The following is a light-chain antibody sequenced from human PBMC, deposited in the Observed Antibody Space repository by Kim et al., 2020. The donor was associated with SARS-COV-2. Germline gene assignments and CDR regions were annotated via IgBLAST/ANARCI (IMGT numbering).Light chain of an antibody. V-gene: IGKV3-15*01. CDR2: GAS. CDR1: QSVSNN. CDR3: QQYYNWPPLT. J-gene: IGKJ4*01. Sequence: VSPGERATLSCRASQSVSNNLAWYQQKPGQAPRLLISGASTRATGIPARFSGSGSGTEFTLTISSLQSEDFAVYYCQQYYNWPPLTFGGGTKLEI.